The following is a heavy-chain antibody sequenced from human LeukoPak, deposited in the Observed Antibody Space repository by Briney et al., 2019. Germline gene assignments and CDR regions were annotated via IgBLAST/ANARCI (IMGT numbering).Heavy chain of an antibody. CDR2: ISSGSSTI. CDR3: AKDYYDSSGYFDY. J-gene: IGHJ4*02. Sequence: GGSLRLSCAASGFTFNSYDMNWVRQAPGKGLEWVSYISSGSSTINYADSLKGRFTISRDNAKNSLYLQMNSLRAEDTAVYYCAKDYYDSSGYFDYWGQGTLVTVSS. CDR1: GFTFNSYD. D-gene: IGHD3-22*01. V-gene: IGHV3-48*01.